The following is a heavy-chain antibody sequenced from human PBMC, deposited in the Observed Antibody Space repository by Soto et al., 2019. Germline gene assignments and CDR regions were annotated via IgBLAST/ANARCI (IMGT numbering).Heavy chain of an antibody. Sequence: LSLTCTVSGGSISSYYWSWIRQPPGKGLEWIGYIYYSGSTNYNPSLKSRVTISVDTSKNQFSLNLSSVTAADTAIYYCARESGGYDSSTRYGLDVWGQGTTVTVSS. CDR1: GGSISSYY. D-gene: IGHD6-25*01. V-gene: IGHV4-59*12. J-gene: IGHJ6*02. CDR2: IYYSGST. CDR3: ARESGGYDSSTRYGLDV.